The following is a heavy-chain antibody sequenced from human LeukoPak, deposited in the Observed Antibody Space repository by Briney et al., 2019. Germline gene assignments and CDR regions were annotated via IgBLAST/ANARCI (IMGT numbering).Heavy chain of an antibody. CDR2: MNPNSGNT. V-gene: IGHV1-8*01. Sequence: GASVKVSCKASGYTFTSYDINWVRQATGQGLEWMGWMNPNSGNTGYAQKFQGRVTMTRNASISTAYMELSSLRSEDTAVYYCARGSGDGSYYYYYMDVWGKGTTVTISS. J-gene: IGHJ6*03. CDR3: ARGSGDGSYYYYYMDV. CDR1: GYTFTSYD. D-gene: IGHD3-10*01.